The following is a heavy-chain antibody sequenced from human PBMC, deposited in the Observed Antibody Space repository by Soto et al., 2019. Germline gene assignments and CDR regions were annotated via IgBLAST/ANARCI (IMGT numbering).Heavy chain of an antibody. V-gene: IGHV3-48*01. CDR2: ISSSSSTI. J-gene: IGHJ4*02. Sequence: GGSLRLSCAASGLTFTSYSMNWVRQAPGKGLEWVSFISSSSSTIYYADFVKGRFTISRDNSKNTLYLQMNSLRAEDTAVYYCAKDYSGGGSSTSLGHYWGQGTLVTVSS. CDR3: AKDYSGGGSSTSLGHY. D-gene: IGHD2-2*01. CDR1: GLTFTSYS.